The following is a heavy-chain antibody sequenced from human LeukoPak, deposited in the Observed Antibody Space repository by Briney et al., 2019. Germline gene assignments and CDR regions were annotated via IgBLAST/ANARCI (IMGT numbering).Heavy chain of an antibody. CDR2: IYYSGST. J-gene: IGHJ4*02. CDR3: ARGSYDTFWY. CDR1: GGSISSGDYY. V-gene: IGHV4-30-4*01. D-gene: IGHD3-9*01. Sequence: SETLSLTCTVSGGSISSGDYYWSWIRQPPGKGLEWIGHIYYSGSTYYNASLKSRVTISVDTSKNQFSLKLSSVTAADTAVYYCARGSYDTFWYWGQGTLVTVSS.